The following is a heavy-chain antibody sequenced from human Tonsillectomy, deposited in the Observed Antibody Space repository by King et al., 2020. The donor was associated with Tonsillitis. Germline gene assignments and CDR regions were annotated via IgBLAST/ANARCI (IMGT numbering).Heavy chain of an antibody. D-gene: IGHD4-11*01. Sequence: QLQESGPGLVKPSETLSLTCAVSGYPISSGSYWAWIRQSPGKGLEWIGSIYHRGSTYYNPSLKSRVTLSLDTSKNQFSLNLASVTAADTAVYYCAREYGNPFDYWGQGILVTVSS. J-gene: IGHJ4*02. CDR2: IYHRGST. CDR1: GYPISSGSY. CDR3: AREYGNPFDY. V-gene: IGHV4-38-2*02.